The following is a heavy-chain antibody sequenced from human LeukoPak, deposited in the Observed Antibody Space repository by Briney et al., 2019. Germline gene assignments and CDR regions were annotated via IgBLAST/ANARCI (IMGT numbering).Heavy chain of an antibody. CDR2: INPNTGDT. CDR1: GYTFIGYY. Sequence: ASVKVSCKASGYTFIGYYMHWMRQAPGQGLEGMGWINPNTGDTNYAQKFQGRVTMTRDTSMSTASMELTRLRSDDTAVYYCARDVSSSSSRKYYYMDVWGKGTTVTVSS. J-gene: IGHJ6*03. D-gene: IGHD6-6*01. CDR3: ARDVSSSSSRKYYYMDV. V-gene: IGHV1-2*02.